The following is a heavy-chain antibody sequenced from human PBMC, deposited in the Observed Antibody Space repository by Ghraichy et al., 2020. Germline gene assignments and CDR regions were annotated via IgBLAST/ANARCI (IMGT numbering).Heavy chain of an antibody. CDR2: ISGSGGST. V-gene: IGHV3-23*01. Sequence: GVLRLSCAASGFTFSSYAMSWVRQAPGKGLEWVSAISGSGGSTYYADSVKGRFTISRDNSKNTLYLQMNSLRAEDTAVYYCAKDPLNCSGGSCHNAFDIWGQGTMVTVSS. CDR3: AKDPLNCSGGSCHNAFDI. D-gene: IGHD2-15*01. J-gene: IGHJ3*02. CDR1: GFTFSSYA.